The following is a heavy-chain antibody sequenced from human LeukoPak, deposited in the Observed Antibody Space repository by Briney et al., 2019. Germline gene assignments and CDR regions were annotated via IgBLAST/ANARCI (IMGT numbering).Heavy chain of an antibody. D-gene: IGHD3-16*01. CDR3: AREWFEGDRPFDY. V-gene: IGHV1-69*01. Sequence: GSSVKVSCKASGGTFSSYAISWVRQAPGQGLEWMGGIIPIFGTANYAQKFQGRVTITADESTSTAYMELSSLRSEDTAVYYCAREWFEGDRPFDYWGQGTLVTVSS. CDR1: GGTFSSYA. J-gene: IGHJ4*02. CDR2: IIPIFGTA.